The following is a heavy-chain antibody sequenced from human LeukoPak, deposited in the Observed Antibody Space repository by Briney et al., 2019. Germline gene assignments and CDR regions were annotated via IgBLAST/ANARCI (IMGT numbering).Heavy chain of an antibody. V-gene: IGHV3-23*01. CDR1: GFTFSSYA. CDR2: ISGSGGST. Sequence: GGSLRLSCAASGFTFSSYAMSWVRQAPGKGLEWVSAISGSGGSTYYADSVKGRFTISRDNSKNTLYLQMNSLRAEDTAVHYCARGDGYNSYYFDYWGQGTLVTVSS. CDR3: ARGDGYNSYYFDY. D-gene: IGHD5-24*01. J-gene: IGHJ4*02.